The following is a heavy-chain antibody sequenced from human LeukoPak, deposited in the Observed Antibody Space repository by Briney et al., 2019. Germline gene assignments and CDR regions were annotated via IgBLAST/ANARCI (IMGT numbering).Heavy chain of an antibody. CDR1: GGSFSGYY. CDR2: INHSGST. CDR3: ARQDWSPNWFDP. Sequence: SETLSLTCAVYGGSFSGYYWSWIRQPPGKGLEWIGEINHSGSTNYNPSLKSRVTISVDTSKNQFSLKLSSVTAADTAVYYCARQDWSPNWFDPWGQGTLVTVSS. J-gene: IGHJ5*02. D-gene: IGHD3-3*01. V-gene: IGHV4-34*01.